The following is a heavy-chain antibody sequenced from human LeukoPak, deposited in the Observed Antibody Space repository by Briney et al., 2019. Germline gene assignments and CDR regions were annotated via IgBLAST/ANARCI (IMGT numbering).Heavy chain of an antibody. CDR3: ARTRPTVVRGGVDY. D-gene: IGHD4-23*01. Sequence: TLSLTCTVSGGSISSGGYYWSWIRQPPGKGLEWIGYIYHSGSTYYNPSLKSRVTISVDRSKNQFSLKLSSVTAADTAVYYCARTRPTVVRGGVDYWGQGTLVTVSS. V-gene: IGHV4-30-2*01. CDR1: GGSISSGGYY. CDR2: IYHSGST. J-gene: IGHJ4*02.